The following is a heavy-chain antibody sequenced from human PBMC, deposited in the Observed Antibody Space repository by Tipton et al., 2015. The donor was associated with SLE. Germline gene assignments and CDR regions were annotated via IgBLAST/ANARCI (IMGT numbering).Heavy chain of an antibody. D-gene: IGHD3-16*01. CDR2: IKQDGSEK. J-gene: IGHJ6*02. CDR3: AGLYGMDV. Sequence: GSLRLSCAASGFTFRKYWMSRVRQTPGKGLEWVANIKQDGSEKYYVDSLKGRFTISRDNAKNSLYLQMNSLRAEDSAVYYCAGLYGMDVWGQGTTVTVSS. V-gene: IGHV3-7*01. CDR1: GFTFRKYW.